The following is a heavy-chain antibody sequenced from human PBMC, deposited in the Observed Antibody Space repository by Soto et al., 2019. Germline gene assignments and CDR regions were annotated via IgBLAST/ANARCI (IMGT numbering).Heavy chain of an antibody. Sequence: PSETLSLTCTVSGCSVSSGSYYWSWIRQPPGKGLEWIGYIYYSGSTNYNPSLKSRVTISVDTSKNQFSLKLSSVTAADTAVYYCARVVSKYYYGSGSYEGWFDPWGQGTLVTVPQ. V-gene: IGHV4-61*01. CDR1: GCSVSSGSYY. D-gene: IGHD3-10*01. J-gene: IGHJ5*02. CDR3: ARVVSKYYYGSGSYEGWFDP. CDR2: IYYSGST.